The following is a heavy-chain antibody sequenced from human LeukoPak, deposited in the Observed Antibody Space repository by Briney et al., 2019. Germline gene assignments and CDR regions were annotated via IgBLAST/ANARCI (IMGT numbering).Heavy chain of an antibody. CDR2: INPDSGGT. CDR1: GYTFPAYY. J-gene: IGHJ4*02. V-gene: IGHV1-2*02. D-gene: IGHD2-21*02. Sequence: GASVKVSCKASGYTFPAYYMHWVRQAPGQGLDWLGWINPDSGGTNYAQKFQGRVTMTRDPSISTAYMELSWLRSDDTAMYYCATSRAQTLAYCGGDCYSGFDYWGQGTLASVSS. CDR3: ATSRAQTLAYCGGDCYSGFDY.